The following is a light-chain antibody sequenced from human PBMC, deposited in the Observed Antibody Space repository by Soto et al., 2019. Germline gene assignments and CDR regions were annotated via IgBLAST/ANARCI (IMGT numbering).Light chain of an antibody. CDR2: AAS. J-gene: IGKJ4*01. V-gene: IGKV1-12*01. Sequence: DIQMTQSPSFVSASVGDRVTITCRASQDISKWLAWYQQKPGRAPKILIFAASTLQRGVPSRFSGSGSGTDFTLTISSLQPEDSATYYCQQAESIPLTFGGGTKVDFK. CDR3: QQAESIPLT. CDR1: QDISKW.